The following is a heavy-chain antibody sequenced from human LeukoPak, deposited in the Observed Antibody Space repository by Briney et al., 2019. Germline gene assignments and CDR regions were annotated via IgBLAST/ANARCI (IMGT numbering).Heavy chain of an antibody. CDR2: ISSSSNTI. J-gene: IGHJ4*02. Sequence: GGSLRLSCAASGCTFSSYSMTWVRQAPGKGMERVSYISSSSNTIYDADSVKGRFTISRDNAKNSLYLQMNGLRAEDTAVYYCARERGYSYGYSDYWGQGTLVTVSS. V-gene: IGHV3-48*01. CDR3: ARERGYSYGYSDY. CDR1: GCTFSSYS. D-gene: IGHD5-18*01.